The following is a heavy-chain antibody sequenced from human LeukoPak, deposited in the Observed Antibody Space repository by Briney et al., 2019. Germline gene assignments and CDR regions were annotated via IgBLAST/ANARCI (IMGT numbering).Heavy chain of an antibody. CDR2: IYYSGSA. V-gene: IGHV4-59*01. J-gene: IGHJ6*04. CDR1: GGSISSYY. CDR3: AGGSAFYYYGMDV. Sequence: SETLSLTCTVSGGSISSYYWSRIRQPPGKGLEWIGYIYYSGSANYNPSLKSRVTISVDTSKNQFSLKLSSVTAADTAVYYCAGGSAFYYYGMDVWGKGTTVTVSS. D-gene: IGHD3-10*01.